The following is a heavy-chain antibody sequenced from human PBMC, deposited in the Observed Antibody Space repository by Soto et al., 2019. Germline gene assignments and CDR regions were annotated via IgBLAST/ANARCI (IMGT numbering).Heavy chain of an antibody. CDR1: GFTFSSYD. Sequence: GGSLRLSCAASGFTFSSYDMHWVRQDTGKGLEWVSAIGTAGDTYYPGSVKGRFTISRENAKNSLYLQMNSLRAGDTAVYYCARGVPPTMKYGMDVWGQGTTVTVSS. D-gene: IGHD3-22*01. CDR3: ARGVPPTMKYGMDV. V-gene: IGHV3-13*01. J-gene: IGHJ6*02. CDR2: IGTAGDT.